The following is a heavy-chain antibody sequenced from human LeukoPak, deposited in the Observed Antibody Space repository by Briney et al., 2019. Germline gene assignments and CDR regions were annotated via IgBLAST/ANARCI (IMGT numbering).Heavy chain of an antibody. J-gene: IGHJ4*02. Sequence: GGSLRLSCAASGFTFSSYAMHWVRQAPGKGLEYVSAISSNGGSTYYASSVKGRFTISRDNSKNTLYLQMGSLRAEDMAVYYCARGPRYSSSSYYFDYWGQGTLVTVSS. V-gene: IGHV3-64*01. CDR2: ISSNGGST. CDR3: ARGPRYSSSSYYFDY. D-gene: IGHD6-6*01. CDR1: GFTFSSYA.